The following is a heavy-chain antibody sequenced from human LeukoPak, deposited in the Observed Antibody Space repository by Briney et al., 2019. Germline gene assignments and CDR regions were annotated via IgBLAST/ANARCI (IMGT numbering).Heavy chain of an antibody. CDR2: INHSGST. V-gene: IGHV4-34*01. CDR3: ARGRCSGGSCYRGAWFDP. CDR1: GGSFSGYY. J-gene: IGHJ5*02. Sequence: SETLCLTCAVYGGSFSGYYWSWIRQPPGKGLEWIGEINHSGSTNYNPSLKSRVTISVDTSKNQFSLKLSSVTAADTAVYYCARGRCSGGSCYRGAWFDPWGQGTLVTVSS. D-gene: IGHD2-15*01.